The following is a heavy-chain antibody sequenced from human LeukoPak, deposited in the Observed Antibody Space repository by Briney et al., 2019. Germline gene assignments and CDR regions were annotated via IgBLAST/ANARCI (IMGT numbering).Heavy chain of an antibody. CDR1: GFTFSSYS. Sequence: GSLRLSCAASGFTFSSYSMNWVRQAPGKGLEWVSSISSSSSYIYYADSVKGRFTISRDNAKNSLYPQMNSLRAEDTAVYYCARASPYGDYVGVDYWGQGTLVTVSS. CDR3: ARASPYGDYVGVDY. CDR2: ISSSSSYI. D-gene: IGHD4-17*01. V-gene: IGHV3-21*01. J-gene: IGHJ4*02.